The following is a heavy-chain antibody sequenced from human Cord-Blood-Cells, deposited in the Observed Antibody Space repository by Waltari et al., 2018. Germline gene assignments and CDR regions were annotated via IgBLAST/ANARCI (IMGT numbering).Heavy chain of an antibody. CDR1: GGTFSSYA. Sequence: SCKASGGTFSSYAIIWVRQAPAQGLEWLGGILPIFGTANYAHKFPGRVTITADKSTSTAYMELSSLRSEDTAVDYCAGLKFREVLSYWYFALWGRGTLVTVSS. CDR2: ILPIFGTA. J-gene: IGHJ2*01. V-gene: IGHV1-69*06. D-gene: IGHD3-10*01. CDR3: AGLKFREVLSYWYFAL.